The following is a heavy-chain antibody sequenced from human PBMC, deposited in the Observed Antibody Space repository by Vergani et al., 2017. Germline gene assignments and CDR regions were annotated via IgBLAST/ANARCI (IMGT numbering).Heavy chain of an antibody. CDR2: STYDGSNA. D-gene: IGHD3-22*01. CDR3: AGPQGTSAYYYGGFDY. Sequence: VHLLESGGGLVQSGGSLRLSCAASGFNFNNHAMHWVRQVPGKGLEWVAISTYDGSNAYYVDSVRGRFTIIRDRSKNTVFLQMNSLTAEDTAIYYCAGPQGTSAYYYGGFDYWGQGILVTVSS. J-gene: IGHJ4*02. CDR1: GFNFNNHA. V-gene: IGHV3-30*03.